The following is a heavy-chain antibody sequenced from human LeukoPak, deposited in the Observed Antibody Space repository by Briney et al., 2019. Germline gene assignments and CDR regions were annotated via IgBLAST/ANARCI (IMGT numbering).Heavy chain of an antibody. CDR2: IYYSGST. CDR3: ARYQYEGVGVFGS. D-gene: IGHD1-26*01. Sequence: SETLSLTCTVSGGSISSYCWSWIRQPPGKGLEGIGCIYYSGSTNYNPSLKSRVTISVDTSTNQFSLKLSSVTAADTALYYCARYQYEGVGVFGSWGQGTLVTVSS. CDR1: GGSISSYC. V-gene: IGHV4-59*01. J-gene: IGHJ5*02.